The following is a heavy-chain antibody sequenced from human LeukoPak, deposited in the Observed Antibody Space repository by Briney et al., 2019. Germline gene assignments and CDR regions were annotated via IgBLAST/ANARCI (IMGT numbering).Heavy chain of an antibody. D-gene: IGHD6-13*01. V-gene: IGHV1-58*01. Sequence: SVKVSCKASGFSFTSSAVQWVRQARGQRLEWIGWIVVGSGNTNYAQKFQERVTITRDMSTSTAYMELSSLRSEDTAVYYCAADAPAGMAHYYYYGMDVWGQGTTVTVSS. CDR3: AADAPAGMAHYYYYGMDV. CDR1: GFSFTSSA. J-gene: IGHJ6*02. CDR2: IVVGSGNT.